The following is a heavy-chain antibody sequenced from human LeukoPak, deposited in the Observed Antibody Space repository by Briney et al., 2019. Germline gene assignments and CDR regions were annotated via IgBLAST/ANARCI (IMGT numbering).Heavy chain of an antibody. V-gene: IGHV3-30-3*01. CDR2: ISYDGSNK. CDR3: ARDGLAFDP. Sequence: GGSLRLSCAASGFTFSSYAMHWVRQAPGKGLEWVAVISYDGSNKYYADSVKGRFTISRDNSKNTLYLQMNSLRAEDTAVYYCARDGLAFDPWGQGTLVTASS. J-gene: IGHJ5*02. D-gene: IGHD3-22*01. CDR1: GFTFSSYA.